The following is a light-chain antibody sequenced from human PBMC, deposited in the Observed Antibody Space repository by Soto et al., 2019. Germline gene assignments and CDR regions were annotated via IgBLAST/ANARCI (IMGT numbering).Light chain of an antibody. CDR1: QSVSSSF. CDR2: GTS. CDR3: QQYGSSPRT. J-gene: IGKJ1*01. Sequence: EIVLSQSPGTLSLSPGESATLSCRASQSVSSSFLAWYQQKPGQAPRLLIYGTSSRAAAIPDRFSGSGSGTAFTLTISRLEPEDFAVYYCQQYGSSPRTFGQGTKVEIK. V-gene: IGKV3-20*01.